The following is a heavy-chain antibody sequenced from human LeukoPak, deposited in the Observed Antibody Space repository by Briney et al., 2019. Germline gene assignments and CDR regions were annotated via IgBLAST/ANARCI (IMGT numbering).Heavy chain of an antibody. D-gene: IGHD1-26*01. CDR2: ISGSGGST. CDR1: GFTFSSYA. CDR3: AKDYSGSYGEFDY. Sequence: GGSLRLSCAASGFTFSSYAMSWVRQAPGKGLEWVSGISGSGGSTDYADSVKGRFTISRDNSKNTLHLQLNSLRAEDTAVYYCAKDYSGSYGEFDYWGQGTLVTVSS. V-gene: IGHV3-23*01. J-gene: IGHJ4*02.